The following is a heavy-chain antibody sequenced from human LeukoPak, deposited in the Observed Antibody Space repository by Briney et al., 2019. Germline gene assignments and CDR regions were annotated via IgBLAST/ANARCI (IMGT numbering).Heavy chain of an antibody. J-gene: IGHJ2*01. D-gene: IGHD4-17*01. CDR1: GFPVSSYY. CDR3: ARCLGGDYVSDTYWYFDL. Sequence: GGSLRLSCAASGFPVSSYYMSWVRQAPGKGLEWVSVIYIGGRTYYADSVTGRFTISRDNSKNTLYLQMSSLRAEDTAVYYCARCLGGDYVSDTYWYFDLWGRGTLVTVSS. V-gene: IGHV3-53*01. CDR2: IYIGGRT.